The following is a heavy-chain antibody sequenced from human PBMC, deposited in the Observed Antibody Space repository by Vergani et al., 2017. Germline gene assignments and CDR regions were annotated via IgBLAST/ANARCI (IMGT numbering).Heavy chain of an antibody. CDR1: GGTFSSYA. J-gene: IGHJ3*02. CDR2: IIPIFGTE. Sequence: QGQLAQSGAEVKKPGSSVKVSCKASGGTFSSYAISWVRQAPGQGLEWMGGIIPIFGTENYAQKFQGRVTITADESTSTAYMELSSLRSEDTAVYYCARERVPAARAFDIWGQGIMVTVSS. CDR3: ARERVPAARAFDI. V-gene: IGHV1-69*12. D-gene: IGHD2-2*01.